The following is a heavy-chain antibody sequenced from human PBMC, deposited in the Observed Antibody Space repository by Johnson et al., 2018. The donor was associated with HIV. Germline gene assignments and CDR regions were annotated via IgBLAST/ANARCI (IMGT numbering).Heavy chain of an antibody. J-gene: IGHJ3*01. CDR3: AYCGYGGSDAFDL. CDR1: GFSVSQYY. CDR2: IYSGATT. Sequence: VQLVESGGGVVQPGRSLRLSCAASGFSVSQYYMSWVRQAPGKGLEWVSLIYSGATTDYADSVKGRFTISRDISKNTLYLQMNSLRAEDTAVYYCAYCGYGGSDAFDLWGQGTLVTVSS. D-gene: IGHD6-25*01. V-gene: IGHV3-66*01.